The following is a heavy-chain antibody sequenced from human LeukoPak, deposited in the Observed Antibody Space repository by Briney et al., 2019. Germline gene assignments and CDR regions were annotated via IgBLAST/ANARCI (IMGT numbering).Heavy chain of an antibody. Sequence: PSETLSLTCTVSGDSISSGDSYWSWIRQPAGKGLEWIGRISSSGSTNYNPSLKSRVTISVDTSKNQFSLKLSSVTAADTAVYFCARGPYSYDSSGAFDIWGQGTMVTVSS. CDR1: GDSISSGDSY. CDR3: ARGPYSYDSSGAFDI. CDR2: ISSSGST. D-gene: IGHD3-22*01. V-gene: IGHV4-61*02. J-gene: IGHJ3*02.